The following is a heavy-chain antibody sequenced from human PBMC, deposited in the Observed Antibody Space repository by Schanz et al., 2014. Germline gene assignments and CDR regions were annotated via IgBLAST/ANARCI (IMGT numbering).Heavy chain of an antibody. CDR2: ITGGSTTYT. J-gene: IGHJ6*02. CDR3: AKIWKGHPIEVRPGWSDGMDV. V-gene: IGHV3-21*01. CDR1: GFTFSGYW. D-gene: IGHD6-6*01. Sequence: EVQLVESGGGLVQPGGSLRLSCAASGFTFSGYWMHWVRQAPGKGLVWVSCITGGSTTYTYYADSVRGRFTISRDNAKSSVYLQMNSLRAEDTAVYYCAKIWKGHPIEVRPGWSDGMDVWGQGTTVTVSS.